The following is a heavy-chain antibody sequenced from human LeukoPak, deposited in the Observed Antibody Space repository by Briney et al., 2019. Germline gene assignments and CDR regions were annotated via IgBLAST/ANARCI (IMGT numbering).Heavy chain of an antibody. CDR2: IGIAGDT. CDR1: GFTFSNYD. V-gene: IGHV3-13*01. CDR3: VRASRLRAAEFDY. D-gene: IGHD2-15*01. J-gene: IGHJ4*02. Sequence: GGSLRLSCVASGFTFSNYDMHWVRQVTGKSLEWVSGIGIAGDTYHVGSVKGRFTISRENAKNPLYLQMNSLRAGDTALYYCVRASRLRAAEFDYWGQGTLVTVSS.